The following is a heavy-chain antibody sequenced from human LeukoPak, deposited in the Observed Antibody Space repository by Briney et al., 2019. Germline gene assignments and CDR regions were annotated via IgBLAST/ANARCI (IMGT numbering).Heavy chain of an antibody. V-gene: IGHV1-18*01. CDR3: ARDSEGDYYDSSGYYAPQSY. J-gene: IGHJ4*02. CDR1: GYTFTSYG. Sequence: ASVKVSCKASGYTFTSYGISWVRQAPGQGLEWMGWISAYNGNTNYAQKLQGRVTMTTDTSASTAYMELRSLRSDDTAVYYCARDSEGDYYDSSGYYAPQSYWGQGTLVTVSS. D-gene: IGHD3-22*01. CDR2: ISAYNGNT.